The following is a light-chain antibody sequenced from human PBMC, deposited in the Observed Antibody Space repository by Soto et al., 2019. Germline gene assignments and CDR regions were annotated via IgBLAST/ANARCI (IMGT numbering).Light chain of an antibody. CDR3: QQYDNWPPIT. CDR2: GAS. V-gene: IGKV3-15*01. J-gene: IGKJ5*01. Sequence: EVVMTQSPATLSASPGERAALSCRASQSVSSNLAWYQQKPGQAPRLLMYGASTRATGIPARFSGSGSGTEFTLTISSLQSEDFAVYYCQQYDNWPPITFGQGTRLEVK. CDR1: QSVSSN.